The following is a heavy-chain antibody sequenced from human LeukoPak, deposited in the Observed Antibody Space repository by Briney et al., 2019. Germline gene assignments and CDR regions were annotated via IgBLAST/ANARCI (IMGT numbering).Heavy chain of an antibody. Sequence: GGSLRLSCAASGFIFSTYNIDWVRQAPGKGLEWVSSISSSSSYIYYADSVKGRFTISRDNAKNSLYLQMNSLRAEDTAVYYCAKPLGYCSGGSCYSDAFDIWGQGTMVTVSS. J-gene: IGHJ3*02. CDR3: AKPLGYCSGGSCYSDAFDI. CDR1: GFIFSTYN. V-gene: IGHV3-21*04. D-gene: IGHD2-15*01. CDR2: ISSSSSYI.